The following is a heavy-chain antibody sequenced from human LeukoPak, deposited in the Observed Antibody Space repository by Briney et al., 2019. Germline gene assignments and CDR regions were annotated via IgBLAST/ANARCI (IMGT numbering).Heavy chain of an antibody. J-gene: IGHJ5*02. Sequence: GESLKISCKGSGYSFTSYWIGWVRQMPGKGLEWMGIIYPGDSDTRYSPSFQGQVTISADKSISTAYLQWSSLKASDTAMYYCARLETLLWFGELLWTLFDPWGQGTLVTVSS. V-gene: IGHV5-51*01. CDR1: GYSFTSYW. CDR3: ARLETLLWFGELLWTLFDP. CDR2: IYPGDSDT. D-gene: IGHD3-10*01.